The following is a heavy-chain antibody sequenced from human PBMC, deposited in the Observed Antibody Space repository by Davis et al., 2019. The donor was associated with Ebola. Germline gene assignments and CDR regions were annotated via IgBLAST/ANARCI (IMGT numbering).Heavy chain of an antibody. J-gene: IGHJ4*02. CDR2: IYHSGST. CDR3: ARDPVGYYDSSGSDY. Sequence: SETLSLTCTVSGGSISSSNWWSWVRQPPGKGLEWIGEIYHSGSTNYNPSLKSRVTISVDKSKNQFSLKLSSVTAADTAVYYCARDPVGYYDSSGSDYWGQGTLVTVSS. CDR1: GGSISSSNW. D-gene: IGHD3-22*01. V-gene: IGHV4-4*02.